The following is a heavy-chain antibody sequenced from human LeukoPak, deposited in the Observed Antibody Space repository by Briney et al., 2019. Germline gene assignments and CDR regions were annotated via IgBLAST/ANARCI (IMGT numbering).Heavy chain of an antibody. V-gene: IGHV3-21*01. CDR1: GFTFSSYS. CDR3: ARSMISDQSFDY. D-gene: IGHD3-22*01. Sequence: PGGSLRLSCAASGFTFSSYSMNWVRQAPGKGLEWVSSISSSSSYIYYADSVKGRFTISRDNAKNSLYLQMNSLRAEDTAVYYCARSMISDQSFDYWGQGTLVTVSS. CDR2: ISSSSSYI. J-gene: IGHJ4*02.